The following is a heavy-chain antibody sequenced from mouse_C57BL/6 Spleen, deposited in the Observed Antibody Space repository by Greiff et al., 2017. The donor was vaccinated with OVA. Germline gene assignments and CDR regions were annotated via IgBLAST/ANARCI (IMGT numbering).Heavy chain of an antibody. J-gene: IGHJ4*01. D-gene: IGHD2-4*01. CDR2: ISSGSSTI. V-gene: IGHV5-17*01. Sequence: EVVLVESGGGLVKPGGSLKLSCAASGFTFSDYGMHWVRQAPEKGLEWVAYISSGSSTIYYADTVKGRFTISRDNAKNTLFLQMTSLRSEDTAMYYCANDYDEAMDYWGQGTSVTVSS. CDR1: GFTFSDYG. CDR3: ANDYDEAMDY.